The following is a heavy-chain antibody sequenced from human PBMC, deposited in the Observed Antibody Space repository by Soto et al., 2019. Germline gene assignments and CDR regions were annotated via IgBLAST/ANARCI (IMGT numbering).Heavy chain of an antibody. CDR2: IYYSGST. D-gene: IGHD4-17*01. CDR3: ARHGNTVTTGYYYGMDV. CDR1: GGSISSSSYY. Sequence: QLQLQESGPGLVKPSETLSLTCTVSGGSISSSSYYWGWLRQPPGKGLEWIGTIYYSGSTYYNPSLNSRVTISVYTSKNQFSLKLSSVTATDTAVYYWARHGNTVTTGYYYGMDVWGQGTTVTVSS. J-gene: IGHJ6*02. V-gene: IGHV4-39*01.